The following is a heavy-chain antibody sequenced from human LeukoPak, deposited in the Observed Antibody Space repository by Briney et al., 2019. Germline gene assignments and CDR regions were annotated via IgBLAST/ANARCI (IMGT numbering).Heavy chain of an antibody. CDR1: GYTFTSYD. CDR3: ARVTGTTSDPWYRYHNFDY. CDR2: MNPNSGNT. D-gene: IGHD1-7*01. Sequence: GASVKVSCKASGYTFTSYDINWVRQATGQGLEWMGWMNPNSGNTGYAQKFQGRVTMTRNTSISTAYMELSSLRSEDTAVYYCARVTGTTSDPWYRYHNFDYWGQGTLVTVSS. V-gene: IGHV1-8*01. J-gene: IGHJ4*02.